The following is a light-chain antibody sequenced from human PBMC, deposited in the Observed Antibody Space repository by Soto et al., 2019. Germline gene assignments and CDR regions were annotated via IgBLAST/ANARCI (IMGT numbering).Light chain of an antibody. Sequence: EIVLTQSPATLSLSPGEGATLSCRASQTVSNFLAWYQQKPGQAPRLLIYDASKRATGIPARFSGSGSGTEFTLTISSLQSEDFAVYYCQQYNNWPPVFGGGTKVEIK. CDR2: DAS. V-gene: IGKV3-15*01. J-gene: IGKJ4*01. CDR3: QQYNNWPPV. CDR1: QTVSNF.